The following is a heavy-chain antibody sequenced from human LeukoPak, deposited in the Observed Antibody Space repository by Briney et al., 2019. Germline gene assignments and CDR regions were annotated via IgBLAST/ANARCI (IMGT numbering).Heavy chain of an antibody. CDR2: ISISAST. D-gene: IGHD3-10*01. J-gene: IGHJ4*02. CDR1: DVSISSNY. Sequence: SETLSLTCTVSDVSISSNYWTWIRQPAGKGLEWIGRISISASTNYNPSLKSRVSMSVDTAKNQFSLKLRSVTAADTAVYYCARDVNYYGSGSYYPKYYFDYWGQGTLVTVSS. CDR3: ARDVNYYGSGSYYPKYYFDY. V-gene: IGHV4-4*07.